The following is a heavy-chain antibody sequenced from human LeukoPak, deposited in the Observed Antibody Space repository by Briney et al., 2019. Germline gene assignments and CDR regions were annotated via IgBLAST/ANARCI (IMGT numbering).Heavy chain of an antibody. CDR2: INHSGST. CDR3: ARVQSN. Sequence: SETLSLTCAVYGGSFSGYYWSWIRQPPGEGLEWIGEINHSGSTNYNPSLKSRVTISVDTSKNQFSLKLSSVTAADTAVYYCARVQSNWGQGTLVTVSS. V-gene: IGHV4-34*01. J-gene: IGHJ4*02. CDR1: GGSFSGYY. D-gene: IGHD5/OR15-5a*01.